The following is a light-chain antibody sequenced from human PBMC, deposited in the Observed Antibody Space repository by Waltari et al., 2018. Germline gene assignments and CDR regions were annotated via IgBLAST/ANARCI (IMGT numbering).Light chain of an antibody. CDR3: QQYNNWPLL. Sequence: EIVMTQSPATLSVSPGERATLSCRASQSISSNLAWYHQKPGQAPRLLFLGASSRATGIPARFSGSGSRTEFTLTINSMQSEDFAVYYCQQYNNWPLLFGQGTKVEIK. CDR1: QSISSN. J-gene: IGKJ1*01. CDR2: GAS. V-gene: IGKV3-15*01.